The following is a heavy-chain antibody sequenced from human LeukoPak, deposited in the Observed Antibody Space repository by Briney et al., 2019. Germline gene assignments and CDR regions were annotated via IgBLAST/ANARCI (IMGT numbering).Heavy chain of an antibody. CDR1: GFTFSSYG. Sequence: PGRSLRLSCVASGFTFSSYGMHWVRQAPGKGLEWVAVIWHDGSYKYYLDSVKGRFTISRDNAKNTLYLQMTNLRVEDTAVYYCARVGDYENSGSQPFDYWGQGTLVTVSS. CDR3: ARVGDYENSGSQPFDY. V-gene: IGHV3-33*01. J-gene: IGHJ4*02. D-gene: IGHD3-22*01. CDR2: IWHDGSYK.